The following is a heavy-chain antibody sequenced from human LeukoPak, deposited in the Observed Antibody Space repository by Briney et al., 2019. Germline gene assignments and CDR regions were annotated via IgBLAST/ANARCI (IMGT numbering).Heavy chain of an antibody. CDR3: STDRWQQLALNY. Sequence: GGSLRLSCAASGFTFSNFWMNWVRQAPGKGLEWVASIKQDGSEKFYVDSVKGRFTISGDNAKNSVYLQMSSLRAEDTAVYYCSTDRWQQLALNYWGQGTLVAVSS. CDR2: IKQDGSEK. CDR1: GFTFSNFW. D-gene: IGHD6-13*01. J-gene: IGHJ4*02. V-gene: IGHV3-7*01.